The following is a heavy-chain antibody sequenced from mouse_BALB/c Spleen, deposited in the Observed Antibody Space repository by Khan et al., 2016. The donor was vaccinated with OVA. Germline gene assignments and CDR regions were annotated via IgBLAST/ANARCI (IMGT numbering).Heavy chain of an antibody. CDR1: GFSFRDYY. V-gene: IGHV5-4*02. Sequence: EVELVESGGGLVKPGGSLKLSCAASGFSFRDYYMYWVRQTPDKRLEWIATISDGGSYTSYPDSVKGRFTIFRDDVKNNLYLQMSSLKSEDTAIYYCSTCCYSGPFTYWGQGTLVTVSA. J-gene: IGHJ3*01. CDR2: ISDGGSYT. CDR3: STCCYSGPFTY. D-gene: IGHD2-12*01.